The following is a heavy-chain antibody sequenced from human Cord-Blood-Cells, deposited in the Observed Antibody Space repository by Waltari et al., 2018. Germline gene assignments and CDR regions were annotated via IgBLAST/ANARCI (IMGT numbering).Heavy chain of an antibody. Sequence: QVQLVESGGGVVQPGRSLSLSCAASGFTFSSYALHWVRQAPGKGLEWVAVISYDGSNKYYADSVKGRFTISRDNSKNTLYLQMNSLRAEDTAVYYCARDNPARTTIDYWGQGTLVTVSS. V-gene: IGHV3-30-3*01. CDR1: GFTFSSYA. CDR3: ARDNPARTTIDY. D-gene: IGHD4-4*01. CDR2: ISYDGSNK. J-gene: IGHJ4*02.